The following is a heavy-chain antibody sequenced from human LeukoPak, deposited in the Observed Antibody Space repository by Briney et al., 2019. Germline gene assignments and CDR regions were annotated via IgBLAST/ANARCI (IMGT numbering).Heavy chain of an antibody. D-gene: IGHD6-19*01. V-gene: IGHV5-51*01. CDR1: EYSFPNYW. CDR3: ARLLHSSGSSADY. Sequence: GESLKISCKHSEYSFPNYWIGWVRQMPGKGLEWMGIIYPGDSDTRYSPSFQGQVTISADKSISTAYLQWSSLKASDTAMYYCARLLHSSGSSADYWGQGTLVTVSS. J-gene: IGHJ4*02. CDR2: IYPGDSDT.